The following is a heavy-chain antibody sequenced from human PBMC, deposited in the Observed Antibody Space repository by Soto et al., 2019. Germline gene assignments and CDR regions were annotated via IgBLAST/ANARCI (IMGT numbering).Heavy chain of an antibody. CDR1: GGTFSSYA. CDR2: IIPIFGTA. D-gene: IGHD2-15*01. V-gene: IGHV1-69*01. J-gene: IGHJ6*02. Sequence: VQLVQSGAEVKKPGSSVKVSCKASGGTFSSYAISWVRQAPGQGLEWMGGIIPIFGTANYAQKFQGRVTITADESTSTAYMELSSLRSEDTAVYYCARDTVGSWGRRPGGYYYGMDVWGQGPTVTVSS. CDR3: ARDTVGSWGRRPGGYYYGMDV.